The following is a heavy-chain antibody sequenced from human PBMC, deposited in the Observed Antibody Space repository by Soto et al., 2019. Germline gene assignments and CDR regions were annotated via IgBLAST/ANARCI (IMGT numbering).Heavy chain of an antibody. CDR1: GGSFSGYY. CDR3: ARVPYCGGDCYPQYFQH. CDR2: INHSGST. Sequence: PSETLSLTCAVYGGSFSGYYWSWIRQPPGKGLEWIGEINHSGSTNYNPSLKSRVTISVDTSKNQFSLKLSSVTAADTAVYYCARVPYCGGDCYPQYFQHWGQGTLVTVSS. D-gene: IGHD2-21*02. V-gene: IGHV4-34*01. J-gene: IGHJ1*01.